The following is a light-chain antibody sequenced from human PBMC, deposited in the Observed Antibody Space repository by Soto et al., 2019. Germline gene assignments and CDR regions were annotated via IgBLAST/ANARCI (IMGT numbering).Light chain of an antibody. CDR1: QSVGSY. Sequence: IVLTQSPATLSLSPGERATLSCRASQSVGSYLAWSQNKPGQVPRLLIYRASNRATDIPGRFSDRGSGIDFPLTISSLGSGDSAVYYCQQRDKCPRTFGQGTKLEIK. V-gene: IGKV3-11*01. CDR2: RAS. CDR3: QQRDKCPRT. J-gene: IGKJ2*01.